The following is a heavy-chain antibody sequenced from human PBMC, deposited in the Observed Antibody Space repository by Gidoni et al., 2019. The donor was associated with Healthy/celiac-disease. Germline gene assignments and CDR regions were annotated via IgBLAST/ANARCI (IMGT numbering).Heavy chain of an antibody. J-gene: IGHJ4*02. V-gene: IGHV3-23*01. CDR2: ISGSGGST. CDR1: GFTFSSYA. CDR3: AKDQIKYSSSPVVFDY. Sequence: TASGFTFSSYAMSWVRQAPGKGLEWVSAISGSGGSTYYADSVKCRFTISRDNSKNTLYLQMNSLRAEDTAVYYCAKDQIKYSSSPVVFDYWGQGTLVTVSS. D-gene: IGHD6-6*01.